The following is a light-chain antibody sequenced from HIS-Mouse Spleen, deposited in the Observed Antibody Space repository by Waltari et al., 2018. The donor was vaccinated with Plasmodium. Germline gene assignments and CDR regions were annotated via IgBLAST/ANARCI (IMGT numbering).Light chain of an antibody. CDR1: QDNNNY. CDR2: DAS. J-gene: IGKJ3*01. Sequence: DIQMTQSRYSLSASVGDRVTITCQASQDNNNYLNWYQLKLGKAPKLLIYDASNLETGVPSRFSGSESVTDFTFTISSLQPEDIATYYCQQYDNLPPLFTFGPGTKVDIK. V-gene: IGKV1-33*01. CDR3: QQYDNLPPLFT.